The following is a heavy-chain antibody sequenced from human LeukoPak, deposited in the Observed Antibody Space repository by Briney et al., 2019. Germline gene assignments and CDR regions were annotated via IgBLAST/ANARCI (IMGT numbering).Heavy chain of an antibody. Sequence: GGSLRLSCAASGFTFSSYVMHWVRQAPGKGLEWVAIISYDGSNEYYADSVKGRFTISRDNSKNTLYLQRNSPGAADTAVYYCARDKGTSCLSSYDYWGQGTLVTVSS. J-gene: IGHJ4*02. CDR3: ARDKGTSCLSSYDY. CDR2: ISYDGSNE. D-gene: IGHD3-16*01. V-gene: IGHV3-30*04. CDR1: GFTFSSYV.